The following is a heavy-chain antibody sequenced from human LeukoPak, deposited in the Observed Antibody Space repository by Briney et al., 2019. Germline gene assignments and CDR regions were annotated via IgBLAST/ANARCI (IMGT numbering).Heavy chain of an antibody. CDR1: GYTFTSYY. CDR3: ARDRCSSTSCYPNDP. Sequence: ASVKVSCKASGYTFTSYYMHWVRQAPGQGLEWMGIINPSGGSTSYAQKSQGRVTMTRDTSTSTVYMELSSLRSEDTAVYYCARDRCSSTSCYPNDPWGQGTLVTVSS. CDR2: INPSGGST. D-gene: IGHD2-2*01. V-gene: IGHV1-46*01. J-gene: IGHJ5*02.